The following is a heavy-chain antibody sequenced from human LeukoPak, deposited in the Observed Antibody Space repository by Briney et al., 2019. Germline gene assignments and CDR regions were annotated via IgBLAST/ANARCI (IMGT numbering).Heavy chain of an antibody. J-gene: IGHJ5*02. CDR3: ASGAVTNRFDP. Sequence: PSETLSLTCAVSRYSFISAYYWGWIRQPPGKGLEWIGNIYHSGNTYYNPSLKSRVTISVDTSKNQFSLKLSSVTAADTAVYYCASGAVTNRFDPWGQGTLVTVSS. CDR1: RYSFISAYY. CDR2: IYHSGNT. V-gene: IGHV4-38-2*01. D-gene: IGHD4-17*01.